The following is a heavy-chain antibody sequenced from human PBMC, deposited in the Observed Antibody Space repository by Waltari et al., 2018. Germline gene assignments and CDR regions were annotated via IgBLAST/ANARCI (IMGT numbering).Heavy chain of an antibody. Sequence: EVQLVESGGGLVKPGGSLRLSCAASGFTFSSSSMNWVRQAPGKGLEWVSSISSSSSYIYYADSVKGRFTISRDNAKNSLYLQMNSLRAEDTAVYYCARNYDFWSGFNWFDPWGQGTLVTVSS. V-gene: IGHV3-21*01. D-gene: IGHD3-3*01. CDR3: ARNYDFWSGFNWFDP. J-gene: IGHJ5*02. CDR1: GFTFSSSS. CDR2: ISSSSSYI.